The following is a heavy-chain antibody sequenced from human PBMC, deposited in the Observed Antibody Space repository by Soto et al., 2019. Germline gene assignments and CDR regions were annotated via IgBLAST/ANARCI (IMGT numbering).Heavy chain of an antibody. CDR2: ISSTSRTI. CDR1: GFIFRNYS. CDR3: ARDGAAGIFAY. D-gene: IGHD6-13*01. Sequence: GGSLRLSCAASGFIFRNYSMNWVRQAPGKGLEWVSYISSTSRTIYYADSVKDRFTISRDNAKNALYLQMNSLRAEDTAVYYCARDGAAGIFAYWGQGSLVTVSS. J-gene: IGHJ4*02. V-gene: IGHV3-48*01.